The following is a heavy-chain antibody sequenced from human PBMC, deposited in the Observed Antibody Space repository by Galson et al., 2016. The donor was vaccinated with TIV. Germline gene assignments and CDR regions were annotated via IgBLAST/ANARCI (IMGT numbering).Heavy chain of an antibody. V-gene: IGHV2-70*13. J-gene: IGHJ4*02. CDR2: IDWDDDK. D-gene: IGHD3-3*01. Sequence: PALVKPTQTLTLTCTFSGFSLSTYGMSVGWIRQPPGKALEWLAHIDWDDDKFYNSSLKTRLTISKDISRNQVVLTMTNMDPVDTATYYCARAPISIFGLATSYYFDYWGQGTLVTVSS. CDR3: ARAPISIFGLATSYYFDY. CDR1: GFSLSTYGMS.